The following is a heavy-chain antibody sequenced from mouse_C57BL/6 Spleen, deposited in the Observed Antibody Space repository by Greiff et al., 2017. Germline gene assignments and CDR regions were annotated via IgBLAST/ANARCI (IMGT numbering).Heavy chain of an antibody. D-gene: IGHD1-1*01. CDR3: ARGGLLEPYWYFDV. V-gene: IGHV1-81*01. Sequence: QVQLQQSGAELARPGASVKLSCKASGYTFTSYGISWVKQRTGQGLEWIGEIYPRSGNTYYNEKFKGKATLTADKSSSTAYMELRSLTSEDSAVYFCARGGLLEPYWYFDVWGTGTTVTVSS. CDR1: GYTFTSYG. J-gene: IGHJ1*03. CDR2: IYPRSGNT.